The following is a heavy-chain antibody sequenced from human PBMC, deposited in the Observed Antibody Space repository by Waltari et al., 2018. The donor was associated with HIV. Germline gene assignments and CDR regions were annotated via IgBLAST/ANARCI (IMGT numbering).Heavy chain of an antibody. CDR2: INENGSDDYK. Sequence: EVLLVESGGGWVQRGGSLRVSCGGSGFRFSNSWMGWVRQSPGKGVEWVYLINENGSDDYKYYADSVRGRFTISRDNTKNLLYLEMNSLTAEDTAVYYCARADYGDSYDAFDIWGQGTTVTVSA. J-gene: IGHJ3*02. CDR3: ARADYGDSYDAFDI. V-gene: IGHV3-7*01. CDR1: GFRFSNSW. D-gene: IGHD4-17*01.